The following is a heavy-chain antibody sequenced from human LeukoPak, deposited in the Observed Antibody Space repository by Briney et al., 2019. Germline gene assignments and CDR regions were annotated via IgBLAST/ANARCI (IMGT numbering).Heavy chain of an antibody. Sequence: GGSLRLSCAASGFTFSSYWMNWARQAPGKGLEWVASINHNGNVNYYVDSVKGRFTISRDNAKNTLYLQMNSLRAEDTAVYYCARGSSQNAFDIWGQGTMVTVSS. CDR1: GFTFSSYW. CDR2: INHNGNVN. CDR3: ARGSSQNAFDI. D-gene: IGHD6-13*01. V-gene: IGHV3-7*03. J-gene: IGHJ3*02.